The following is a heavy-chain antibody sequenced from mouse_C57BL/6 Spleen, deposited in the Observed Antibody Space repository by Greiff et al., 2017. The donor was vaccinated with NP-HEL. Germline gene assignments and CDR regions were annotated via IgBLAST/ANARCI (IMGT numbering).Heavy chain of an antibody. J-gene: IGHJ1*03. V-gene: IGHV1-64*01. CDR2: IHPNSGST. CDR3: ARGGDDYDGDWYFDV. CDR1: GYTFTSYW. Sequence: VQLQQSGAELVKPGASVKLSCKASGYTFTSYWMHWVKQRPGQGLEWIGMIHPNSGSTNYNEKFKSKATLTVDTSSSTAYMQLSSLTSEDSAVYYCARGGDDYDGDWYFDVWGTGTTVTVSS. D-gene: IGHD2-4*01.